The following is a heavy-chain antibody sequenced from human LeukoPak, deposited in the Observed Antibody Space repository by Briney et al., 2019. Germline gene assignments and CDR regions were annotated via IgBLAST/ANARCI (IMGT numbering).Heavy chain of an antibody. CDR3: ARDPDMSSYGLVSWFDP. J-gene: IGHJ5*02. V-gene: IGHV1-18*01. D-gene: IGHD5-18*01. CDR2: FSAYTGET. Sequence: ASVKVSCKASGFNFNTFGITWLRQAPGHGLEWMGFFSAYTGETNYAQRLQGRVTMTRDTSTNTAFLHLRSLRSDDTAVYYCARDPDMSSYGLVSWFDPWGQGTLVTVSS. CDR1: GFNFNTFG.